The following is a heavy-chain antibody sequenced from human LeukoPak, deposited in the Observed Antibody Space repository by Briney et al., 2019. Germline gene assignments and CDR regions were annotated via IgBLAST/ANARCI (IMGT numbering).Heavy chain of an antibody. J-gene: IGHJ4*02. Sequence: PGGSLRLSCAASGFTFSSYGMHWVRQAPGKGLEWVAVISYDGSNKYYADSVKGRFTISRDNSKNTLYLQMNSLRAEDTAVYYCAKLGGTRDQLDYWGQGTLVTVSS. CDR1: GFTFSSYG. V-gene: IGHV3-30*18. CDR2: ISYDGSNK. CDR3: AKLGGTRDQLDY. D-gene: IGHD1-1*01.